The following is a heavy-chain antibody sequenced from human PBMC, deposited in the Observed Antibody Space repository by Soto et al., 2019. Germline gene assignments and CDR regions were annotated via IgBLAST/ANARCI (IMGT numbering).Heavy chain of an antibody. CDR3: ARGSNYDFWSGYYTYYFDY. D-gene: IGHD3-3*01. Sequence: QVQLQQWGAGLLKPSETLSLTCAVYGGSFSGYYWSWIRQPPGKGLEWIGEINHSGSTNYNPSLKSRVTISVDTSKNQLSLKLSSVTAADTAVYYCARGSNYDFWSGYYTYYFDYWGQGTLVTVSS. J-gene: IGHJ4*02. V-gene: IGHV4-34*01. CDR1: GGSFSGYY. CDR2: INHSGST.